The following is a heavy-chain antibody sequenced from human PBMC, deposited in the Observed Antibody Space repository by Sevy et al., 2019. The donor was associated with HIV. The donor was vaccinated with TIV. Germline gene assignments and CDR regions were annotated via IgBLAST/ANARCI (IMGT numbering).Heavy chain of an antibody. D-gene: IGHD7-27*01. CDR3: ARDGYLGTESYYFDY. V-gene: IGHV1-18*01. J-gene: IGHJ4*02. Sequence: ASVKVSCKASGYTFTSYGISWVRQAPGQGLEWMGWISAYNGNTNYAQKLQGRVTMTTDTSTSTAYMELRSLRSDDTAVYYCARDGYLGTESYYFDYWGQGTLVTDSS. CDR2: ISAYNGNT. CDR1: GYTFTSYG.